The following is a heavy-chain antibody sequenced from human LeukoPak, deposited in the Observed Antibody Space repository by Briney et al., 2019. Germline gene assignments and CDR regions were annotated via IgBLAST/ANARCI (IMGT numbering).Heavy chain of an antibody. D-gene: IGHD3-22*01. V-gene: IGHV3-23*01. J-gene: IGHJ4*02. CDR3: AKGTYYYDSSGLDY. CDR2: ISGSGGST. CDR1: GFTFSSYA. Sequence: PGGSLRLSCAASGFTFSSYAMSWVRQAPGKGLGWVSAISGSGGSTYYADSVKGRFTISRDNSKNTLYLQMNSLRAEDTAVYYCAKGTYYYDSSGLDYWGQGTLVTVSS.